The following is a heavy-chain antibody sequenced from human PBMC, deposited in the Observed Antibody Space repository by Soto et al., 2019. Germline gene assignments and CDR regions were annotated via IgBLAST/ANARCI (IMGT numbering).Heavy chain of an antibody. CDR1: GGTFSSYA. CDR3: AREYCSGGSCYSPYYYYGMDV. D-gene: IGHD2-15*01. J-gene: IGHJ6*02. CDR2: IIPIFGTA. V-gene: IGHV1-69*13. Sequence: SVKVSCKASGGTFSSYAISWVRQAPGQGLEWMGGIIPIFGTANYAQKFQGRVTITADESTSTAYMELSSLRSEDTAVYYCAREYCSGGSCYSPYYYYGMDVWGQGTTVTVSS.